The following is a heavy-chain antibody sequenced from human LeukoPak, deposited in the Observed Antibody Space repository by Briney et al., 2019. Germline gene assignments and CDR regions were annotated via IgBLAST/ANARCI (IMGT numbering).Heavy chain of an antibody. V-gene: IGHV3-23*01. CDR2: ISGSGGST. CDR1: GFTFSNYD. CDR3: ARDVSSGWYRFSF. D-gene: IGHD6-19*01. J-gene: IGHJ4*02. Sequence: PGGSLGLSCAASGFTFSNYDMSWVRQAPGKGLEWVSAISGSGGSTYYADSVKGRFTISRDNSRNTLYLQMNSLRAEDTAVYYCARDVSSGWYRFSFWGQGTLVTVSS.